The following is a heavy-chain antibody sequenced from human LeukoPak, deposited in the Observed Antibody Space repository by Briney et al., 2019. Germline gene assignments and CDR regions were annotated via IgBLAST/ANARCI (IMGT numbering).Heavy chain of an antibody. CDR2: ISYDGSNK. CDR1: GFTFSGSA. Sequence: GGSLKLSCAASGFTFSGSAMHWVRQASGKGLEWVAVISYDGSNKYYADSVKGRFTISRDNSKNTLYLQMNSLRAEDAAVYYCARLSHDYGDYPKAEELYWGQGTLVTVSS. J-gene: IGHJ4*02. CDR3: ARLSHDYGDYPKAEELY. D-gene: IGHD4-17*01. V-gene: IGHV3-30-3*01.